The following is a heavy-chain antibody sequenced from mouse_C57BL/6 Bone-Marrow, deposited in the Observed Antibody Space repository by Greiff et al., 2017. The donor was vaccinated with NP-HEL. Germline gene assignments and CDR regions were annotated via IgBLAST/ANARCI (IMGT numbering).Heavy chain of an antibody. D-gene: IGHD2-4*01. J-gene: IGHJ3*01. Sequence: EVKLVESGGGLVQPGGSMKLSCVASGFTFSNYWMNWVRQSPEKGLEWVAQIRLKSDNYATHYAESVKGRFTISRDDSKSSVYLQMNNLRAEDTGIYYCTGGLGGFAYWGQGTLVTVSA. CDR3: TGGLGGFAY. CDR1: GFTFSNYW. V-gene: IGHV6-3*01. CDR2: IRLKSDNYAT.